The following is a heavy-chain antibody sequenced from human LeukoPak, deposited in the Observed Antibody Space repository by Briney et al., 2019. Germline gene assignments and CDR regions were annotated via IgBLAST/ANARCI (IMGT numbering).Heavy chain of an antibody. CDR2: ISRTGNST. V-gene: IGHV3-48*03. J-gene: IGHJ4*02. CDR1: GFTLSSYE. CDR3: ARGPYSSHWYVDY. D-gene: IGHD6-13*01. Sequence: PGGSLRLSCAASGFTLSSYEMNWVRLAPGKGLEWIPYISRTGNSTYYAGSVKGRFTISRDSAKNSLYLKMTSLRAQDPACNYCARGPYSSHWYVDYWGQGTLVTVAS.